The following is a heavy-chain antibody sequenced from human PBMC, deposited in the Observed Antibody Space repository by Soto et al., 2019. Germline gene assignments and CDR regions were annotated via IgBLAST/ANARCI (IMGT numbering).Heavy chain of an antibody. D-gene: IGHD2-15*01. V-gene: IGHV3-23*01. J-gene: IGHJ4*02. Sequence: EVQLLESGGGLVQPGGSLRLSCATSGFTFSSNAMSWVRQAPGKGLEWVSAISGSGGSTKYADSVKGRFTISRDNSKNTLYLQMNSLRADDTAVYYCVKGMSGPWELLYYWGQGTLVTVSS. CDR2: ISGSGGST. CDR1: GFTFSSNA. CDR3: VKGMSGPWELLYY.